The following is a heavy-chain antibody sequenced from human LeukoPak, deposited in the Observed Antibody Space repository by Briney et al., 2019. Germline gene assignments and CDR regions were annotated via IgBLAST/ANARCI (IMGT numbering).Heavy chain of an antibody. V-gene: IGHV1-46*04. J-gene: IGHJ4*02. D-gene: IGHD6-19*01. Sequence: AASVTVSCTASGYTFTSYYMHWLRQAPGQGLEWMGVIIPSGGSTIYAQKLQGRDTMTRDTSTNTDYMELSSLRSEDTAGYYCARELYPYSSDYDYWGQGTLVTVSS. CDR1: GYTFTSYY. CDR3: ARELYPYSSDYDY. CDR2: IIPSGGST.